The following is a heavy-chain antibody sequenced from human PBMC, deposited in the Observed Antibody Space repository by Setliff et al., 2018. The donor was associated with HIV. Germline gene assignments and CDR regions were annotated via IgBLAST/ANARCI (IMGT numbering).Heavy chain of an antibody. Sequence: SETLSLTCTVSGGSISSYYWSWIRQPPGKGLEWIGYIYTSGSTNYNPSLKSRVTISVDTSKNQFSLKLSSVTAADTAVYYCARSIAVASFDYWGQGTLVTVS. CDR2: IYTSGST. CDR3: ARSIAVASFDY. CDR1: GGSISSYY. V-gene: IGHV4-4*08. J-gene: IGHJ4*02. D-gene: IGHD6-19*01.